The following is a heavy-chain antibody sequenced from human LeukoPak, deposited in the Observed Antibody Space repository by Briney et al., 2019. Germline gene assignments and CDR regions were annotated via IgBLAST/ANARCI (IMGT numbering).Heavy chain of an antibody. D-gene: IGHD1-1*01. J-gene: IGHJ4*02. Sequence: GGSLRLSCATSGFTFGSYWMTWVRQPPGKGLEWVANIKQDGSEKNYVDSVNGRFTISRDNSKNSLYLQMNSLRAEDTAVYYCARDPPKHVQGPCYWGQGTRVTVSS. CDR2: IKQDGSEK. V-gene: IGHV3-7*03. CDR3: ARDPPKHVQGPCY. CDR1: GFTFGSYW.